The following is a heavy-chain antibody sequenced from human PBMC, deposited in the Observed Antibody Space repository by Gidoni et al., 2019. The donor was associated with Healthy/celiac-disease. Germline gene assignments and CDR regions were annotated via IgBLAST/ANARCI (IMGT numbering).Heavy chain of an antibody. CDR3: ARGRGYSGYEMAYYGMDV. CDR2: IIRIFGTA. Sequence: QVQLVQSGAEVKTPVSAVTVSCKASGAIFSSYAISWVRHASGQGLEWMGGIIRIFGTANDAQKFQGGGTITADESTSTAYMELSSLRSEDTAVYYCARGRGYSGYEMAYYGMDVWGQGTTVTVSS. D-gene: IGHD5-12*01. V-gene: IGHV1-69*01. J-gene: IGHJ6*02. CDR1: GAIFSSYA.